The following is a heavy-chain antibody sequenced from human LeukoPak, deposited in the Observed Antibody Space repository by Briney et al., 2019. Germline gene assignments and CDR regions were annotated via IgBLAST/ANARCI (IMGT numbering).Heavy chain of an antibody. CDR1: GLTFSSYA. CDR3: ARDWGGRGNWNYPDY. J-gene: IGHJ4*02. V-gene: IGHV3-64*01. CDR2: ISSNGGST. D-gene: IGHD1-7*01. Sequence: PGGSLRLSCAASGLTFSSYAMHWVRQAPGKGLEYVSAISSNGGSTYYANSVKGRFTISRDNSKNTLYLQMGSLRAEDMAVYYCARDWGGRGNWNYPDYWGQGTLVTVSS.